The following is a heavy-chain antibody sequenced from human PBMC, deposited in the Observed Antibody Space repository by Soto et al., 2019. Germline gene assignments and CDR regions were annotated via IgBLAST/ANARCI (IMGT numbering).Heavy chain of an antibody. D-gene: IGHD3-3*01. CDR2: INSDGSST. J-gene: IGHJ4*02. CDR1: GFTFSSHW. V-gene: IGHV3-74*01. CDR3: ARDWSPYYDFWSGFYTYFDY. Sequence: GGSLRLSCAASGFTFSSHWMHWVRQAAGKGLVWVSRINSDGSSTNYADSVKGRFTISRDNAKNTLYLQMNSLRADDTAVYYCARDWSPYYDFWSGFYTYFDYWGQGALVTVSS.